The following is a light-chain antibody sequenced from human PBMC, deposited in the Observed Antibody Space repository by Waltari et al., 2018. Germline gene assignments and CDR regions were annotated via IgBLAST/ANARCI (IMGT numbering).Light chain of an antibody. CDR3: SSYAGSSKGV. CDR2: AVS. J-gene: IGLJ2*01. V-gene: IGLV2-23*02. CDR1: SSDVGYYKR. Sequence: QSALTQPASVSGSPGQSIPISCTGTSSDVGYYKRVSWYQQHPGKAPKLMIYAVSKRPSGVSDRFSGSKSGDMASLTISGLQPEDEAEYFCSSYAGSSKGVFGGGTKVTVL.